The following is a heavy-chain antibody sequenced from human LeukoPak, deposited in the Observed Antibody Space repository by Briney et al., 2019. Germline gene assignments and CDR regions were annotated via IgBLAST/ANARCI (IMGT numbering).Heavy chain of an antibody. J-gene: IGHJ3*02. Sequence: PSETLSLTCAVYSGSFSGYYWCWIRQPPAKGLEWIGEINHRGSTDYNRSLKSRVTISVDTSKTQFSLKLSSVTAADTAVYSCARHSYGGTSLAFDIWGQGTMVTVSS. CDR2: INHRGST. V-gene: IGHV4-34*01. CDR1: SGSFSGYY. CDR3: ARHSYGGTSLAFDI. D-gene: IGHD4-23*01.